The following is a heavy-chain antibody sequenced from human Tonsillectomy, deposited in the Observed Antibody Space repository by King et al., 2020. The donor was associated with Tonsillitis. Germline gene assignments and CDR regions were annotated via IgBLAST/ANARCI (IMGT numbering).Heavy chain of an antibody. CDR3: VRDWVLALAGFSLSRAFDY. V-gene: IGHV4-38-2*02. CDR1: AFSISSGWY. Sequence: QLQESGPGLVKPSGTLSLTCAVSAFSISSGWYWGWIRQSPEKGLEWIGSIFHTGSTYYNPSLKSRVTMSIDTSKNQFSLRLSSVTAADTAVYYCVRDWVLALAGFSLSRAFDYWGQGTLVTVSS. D-gene: IGHD6-19*01. CDR2: IFHTGST. J-gene: IGHJ4*02.